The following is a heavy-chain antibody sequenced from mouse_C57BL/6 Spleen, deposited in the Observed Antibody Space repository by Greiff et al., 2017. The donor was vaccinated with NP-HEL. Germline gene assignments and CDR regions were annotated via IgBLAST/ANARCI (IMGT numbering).Heavy chain of an antibody. CDR3: ARNGNYGMDD. D-gene: IGHD2-1*01. J-gene: IGHJ4*01. CDR2: IWSGGST. V-gene: IGHV2-2*01. Sequence: QVQLKESGPGLVQPSQSLSITCTVSGFSLTSYGVHWVRQSPGKGLEWLGVIWSGGSTDYNAAFISRLSISKDNSKSQVFFKMNSLQADEADIYSCARNGNYGMDDWGKGTSVTVSS. CDR1: GFSLTSYG.